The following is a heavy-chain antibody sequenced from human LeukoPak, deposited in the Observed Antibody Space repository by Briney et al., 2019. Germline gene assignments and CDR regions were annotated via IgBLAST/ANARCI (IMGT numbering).Heavy chain of an antibody. CDR2: IIPIFGTA. CDR3: ARARGRPGYDSSGYPDAFDI. J-gene: IGHJ3*02. CDR1: GGTFSSYA. D-gene: IGHD3-22*01. Sequence: SVKVSCKASGGTFSSYAISWVRQAPGQGLEWVGGIIPIFGTANYAQKFQGRVTITTDESTSTAYMELSSLRSEDTAVYYCARARGRPGYDSSGYPDAFDIWGQGTMVTVSS. V-gene: IGHV1-69*05.